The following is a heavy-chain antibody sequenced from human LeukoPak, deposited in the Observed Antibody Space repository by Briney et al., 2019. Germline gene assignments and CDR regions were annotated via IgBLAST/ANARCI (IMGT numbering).Heavy chain of an antibody. CDR2: ISYEGSYI. CDR1: GFPFRRYG. Sequence: QTGGSLRLSCAASGFPFRRYGMHWARQAPGKGLEWVAYISYEGSYIHYADTVKGRFTISRDNSGNTLYLQMNSLRPEDTALYYCAKHLPGSQWEPLDLWGQGTLVTVSS. V-gene: IGHV3-30*18. CDR3: AKHLPGSQWEPLDL. J-gene: IGHJ5*02. D-gene: IGHD1-26*01.